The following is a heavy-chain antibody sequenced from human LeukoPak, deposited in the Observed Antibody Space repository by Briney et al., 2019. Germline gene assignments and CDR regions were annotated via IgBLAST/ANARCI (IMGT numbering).Heavy chain of an antibody. CDR2: IYYSGST. D-gene: IGHD3-10*01. J-gene: IGHJ4*02. CDR3: ARRGITNGAFDY. V-gene: IGHV4-59*08. CDR1: GGSISSYY. Sequence: SETLSLTCTVSGGSISSYYWSWIRQPPGKGLEWIGYIYYSGSTNYNPSLKSRVTISVDTSKSQFSLKLSSVTAADTSVYYCARRGITNGAFDYWGQGTLVTVSS.